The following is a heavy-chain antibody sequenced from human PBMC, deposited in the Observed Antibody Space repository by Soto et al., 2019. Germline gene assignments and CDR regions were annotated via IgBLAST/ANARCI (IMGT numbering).Heavy chain of an antibody. J-gene: IGHJ4*02. CDR1: GGSFSGYY. CDR3: ARYIAASGTYYFDY. D-gene: IGHD6-25*01. Sequence: PSETLSLTCAVYGGSFSGYYWTWIRQPPGTGLEWIGEIHHSGSANYNPSLKSRVTMSVDKSKNHFSLNLGSLSAADTAVYYCARYIAASGTYYFDYWGLGTVVTVSS. V-gene: IGHV4-34*01. CDR2: IHHSGSA.